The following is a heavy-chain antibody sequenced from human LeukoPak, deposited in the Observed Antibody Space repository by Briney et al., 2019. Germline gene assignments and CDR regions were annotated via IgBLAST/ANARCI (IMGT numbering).Heavy chain of an antibody. V-gene: IGHV5-51*01. CDR1: GYSFTSYW. CDR3: ARRLAATGTGWNDY. D-gene: IGHD6-13*01. J-gene: IGHJ4*02. Sequence: GESLKISCKGSGYSFTSYWIAWVRQMPGKGLEWLGIIYPGNSDTRYSPSFQGQVTISADKSITTAYLQWSSLKASDRGMYCCARRLAATGTGWNDYWGQGTLVTVSS. CDR2: IYPGNSDT.